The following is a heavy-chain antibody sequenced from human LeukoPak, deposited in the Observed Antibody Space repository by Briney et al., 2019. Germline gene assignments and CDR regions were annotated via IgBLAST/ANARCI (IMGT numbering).Heavy chain of an antibody. Sequence: PGGSLRLSCAASGFTFTTYAMSWVRQAPGKGLEWVSAISGSGGSTYYADSVKGRFTISRDNSKNTLFLQMNSLRAEDTAVYYCARYSSAYYHGPFDIWGQGTMVTVSS. CDR3: ARYSSAYYHGPFDI. J-gene: IGHJ3*02. D-gene: IGHD3-22*01. CDR2: ISGSGGST. V-gene: IGHV3-23*01. CDR1: GFTFTTYA.